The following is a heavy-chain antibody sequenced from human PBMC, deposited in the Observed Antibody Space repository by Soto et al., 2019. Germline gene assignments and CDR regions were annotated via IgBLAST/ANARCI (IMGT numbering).Heavy chain of an antibody. CDR2: IWYDGSNK. J-gene: IGHJ4*02. CDR3: ARGPVSNDHYFDS. D-gene: IGHD3-16*01. Sequence: AGGSLRLSCAASGFTFSSYGMHWVRQAPGKGLEWVAVIWYDGSNKYYADSAKGRFTISRDNSKNTLYLQMNSLRAEDTALYHCARGPVSNDHYFDSWGQGAQVTVSS. CDR1: GFTFSSYG. V-gene: IGHV3-33*01.